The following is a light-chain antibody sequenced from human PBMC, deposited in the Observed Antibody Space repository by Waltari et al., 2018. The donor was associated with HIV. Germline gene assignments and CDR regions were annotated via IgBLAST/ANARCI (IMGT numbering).Light chain of an antibody. CDR2: RNN. CDR3: SAWDSSLSAWV. J-gene: IGLJ3*02. V-gene: IGLV10-54*01. Sequence: QAGLTQPPSVSKGLRQTATLTCTGNSNNVGNQGAPWLQQHPGHPPKLLSYRNNNRPSGISDRLSASRSGNTASLTITGLQPEDEADYYCSAWDSSLSAWVFGGGTKLTVL. CDR1: SNNVGNQG.